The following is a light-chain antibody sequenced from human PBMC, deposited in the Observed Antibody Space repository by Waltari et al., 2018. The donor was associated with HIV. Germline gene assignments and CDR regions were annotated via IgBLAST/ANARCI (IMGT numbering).Light chain of an antibody. V-gene: IGLV4-69*01. CDR3: QTWDTYIPVI. CDR2: VKSDGTH. CDR1: TGYTGYA. J-gene: IGLJ2*01. Sequence: QLVLTQSPSASASLGASVKLTCTLSTGYTGYAIAWHQHPPQTGPRFLMKVKSDGTHRKGDGIPDRFSGSSSGAERYLTISSLQSEDEADYYCQTWDTYIPVIFGGGTKLTVL.